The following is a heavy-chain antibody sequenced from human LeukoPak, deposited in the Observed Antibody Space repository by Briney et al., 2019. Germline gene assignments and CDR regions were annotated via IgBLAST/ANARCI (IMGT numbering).Heavy chain of an antibody. CDR3: ARNDYGQYYFDY. J-gene: IGHJ4*02. CDR2: ISYDGSNK. D-gene: IGHD4-17*01. V-gene: IGHV3-30*04. CDR1: GFTFRSYA. Sequence: PGGSLRLSCAASGFTFRSYAMHWVRQAPGKGLEWVAVISYDGSNKYYADSAKGRFTISRDNSKNTLYLQMNSLRTEDTAVYYCARNDYGQYYFDYWGQGTLVTVSS.